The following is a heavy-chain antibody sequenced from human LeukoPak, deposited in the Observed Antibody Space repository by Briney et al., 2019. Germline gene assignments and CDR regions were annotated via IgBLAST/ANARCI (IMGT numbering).Heavy chain of an antibody. Sequence: GGSLRLSCAVSGFTFRSYAMNWVRQAPGKGLEWVAAITADGGSTHYTTSVKGRFIISRDTPKNTLSLQMNNLRAEDTAVYFCARVWLRDYMDVWGEGTTVTVSS. V-gene: IGHV3-23*01. CDR1: GFTFRSYA. CDR2: ITADGGST. J-gene: IGHJ6*03. CDR3: ARVWLRDYMDV. D-gene: IGHD5-12*01.